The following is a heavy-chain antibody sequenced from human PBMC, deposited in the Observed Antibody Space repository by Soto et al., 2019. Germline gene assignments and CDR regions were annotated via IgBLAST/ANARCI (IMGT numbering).Heavy chain of an antibody. CDR3: ARGSTVVIPLYYYYGMDV. D-gene: IGHD4-17*01. V-gene: IGHV1-69*12. CDR1: GGTFSSYA. Sequence: QVQLVQSGAEVKKPGSSVKVSCKASGGTFSSYAISWVRQAPGQGLEWMGGIIPIFGTANYAQKFQGRVTITADESTSTAYMELSSLRSEDTAVYYCARGSTVVIPLYYYYGMDVWGQGTTVTVSS. CDR2: IIPIFGTA. J-gene: IGHJ6*02.